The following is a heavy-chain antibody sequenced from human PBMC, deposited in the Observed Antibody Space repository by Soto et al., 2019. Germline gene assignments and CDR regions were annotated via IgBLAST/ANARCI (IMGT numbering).Heavy chain of an antibody. V-gene: IGHV3-48*02. CDR2: ISSSGNTI. CDR3: ARDRGYTYAFDY. Sequence: EVQLVESGGGLVQPGGSLRLSCAASGLTFTSSSMNWVRQAPGKGLEWVSFISSSGNTIYYADSVKGRFTISRDNAKNSLYLQMNSLRDEDTAVYYCARDRGYTYAFDYWGQGTLVTVSS. J-gene: IGHJ4*02. D-gene: IGHD5-18*01. CDR1: GLTFTSSS.